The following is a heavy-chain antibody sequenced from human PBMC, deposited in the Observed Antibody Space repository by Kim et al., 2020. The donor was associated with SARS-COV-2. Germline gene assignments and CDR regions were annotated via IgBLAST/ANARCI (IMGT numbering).Heavy chain of an antibody. Sequence: GGSLRLSCAASGFTFSSYGMHWVRQAPGKGLEWVAVIWYDGSNKYYADSVKGRFTISRDNSKNTLYLQMNSLRAEDTAVYYCARDPRTVKVAGRVNEYYYGMDVWGQGTTVTVSS. J-gene: IGHJ6*02. CDR2: IWYDGSNK. CDR1: GFTFSSYG. V-gene: IGHV3-33*01. CDR3: ARDPRTVKVAGRVNEYYYGMDV. D-gene: IGHD6-19*01.